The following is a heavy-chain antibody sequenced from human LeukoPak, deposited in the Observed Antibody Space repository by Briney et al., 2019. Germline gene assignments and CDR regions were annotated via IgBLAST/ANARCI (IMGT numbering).Heavy chain of an antibody. D-gene: IGHD5-12*01. CDR1: GYTFTSYT. CDR2: INAGTGNT. V-gene: IGHV1-3*01. Sequence: ASVKVSCKASGYTFTSYTIHWVRQAPGQRLEWMGWINAGTGNTKYSQKFQGRVTITRDTSASTAYMELGSLRSEDTAVYYCAREGGAWILWGQGTLVTVSS. CDR3: AREGGAWIL. J-gene: IGHJ4*02.